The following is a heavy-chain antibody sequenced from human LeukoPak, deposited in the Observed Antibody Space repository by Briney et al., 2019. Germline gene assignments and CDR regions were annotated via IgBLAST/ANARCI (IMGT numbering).Heavy chain of an antibody. V-gene: IGHV3-21*01. D-gene: IGHD6-13*01. CDR1: GFTFSSYS. Sequence: GGSLRLSCAASGFTFSSYSMNWVRQAPGKGLEWVSSISSSSSYIYYVDSVKGRFTISRDNAKNSLYLQMNSLGAEDTAVYYCARLAAAGQYYYYGMDVWGQGTTVTVSS. J-gene: IGHJ6*02. CDR2: ISSSSSYI. CDR3: ARLAAAGQYYYYGMDV.